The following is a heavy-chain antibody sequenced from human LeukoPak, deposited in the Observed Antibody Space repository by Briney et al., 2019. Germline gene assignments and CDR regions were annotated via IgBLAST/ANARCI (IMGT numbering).Heavy chain of an antibody. CDR3: ARDIPTYYYDSSGTRGFDP. D-gene: IGHD3-22*01. J-gene: IGHJ5*02. CDR2: IYYSGST. CDR1: GGSISSGGYY. Sequence: TSETLSLTCTVSGGSISSGGYYWSWIRQHPGKGLEWIGYIYYSGSTYYNPSLKSRVTISVDTSKNQLSLKLSSVTAADTAVYYCARDIPTYYYDSSGTRGFDPWGQGTLVTVSS. V-gene: IGHV4-31*03.